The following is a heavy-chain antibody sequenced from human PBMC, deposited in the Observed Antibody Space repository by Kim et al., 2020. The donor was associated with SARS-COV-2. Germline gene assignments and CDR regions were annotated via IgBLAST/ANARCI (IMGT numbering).Heavy chain of an antibody. J-gene: IGHJ4*02. Sequence: WGSLRLSCSASGFTLSNHKMHWVRQAPGKGLEFVSGITPNGDTTYYADSVKGRFTVSRDNSKNTLYLQMSSLRVEDTAVYYCVRDGIGFDYWGQGTLVTV. CDR2: ITPNGDTT. D-gene: IGHD3-3*02. CDR3: VRDGIGFDY. CDR1: GFTLSNHK. V-gene: IGHV3-64D*09.